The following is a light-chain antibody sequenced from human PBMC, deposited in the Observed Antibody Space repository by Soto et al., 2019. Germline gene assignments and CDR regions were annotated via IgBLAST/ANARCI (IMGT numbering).Light chain of an antibody. CDR1: SSNIGSNY. V-gene: IGLV1-47*01. J-gene: IGLJ2*01. Sequence: QSVLTQPPSASGTPGQRVTISCSGSSSNIGSNYVYWYQQLPGTAPKLLIYRNNQRPSGVPDRFSGSKSGTSASLAISGLRSEDEADYYCAARDDSQRVFGGGTKLTVL. CDR3: AARDDSQRV. CDR2: RNN.